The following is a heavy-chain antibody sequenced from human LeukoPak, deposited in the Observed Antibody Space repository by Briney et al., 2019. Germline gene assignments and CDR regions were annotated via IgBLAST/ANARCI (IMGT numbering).Heavy chain of an antibody. CDR3: ARGTYYYDSSGYYYDY. V-gene: IGHV5-51*01. J-gene: IGHJ4*02. D-gene: IGHD3-22*01. Sequence: GESLKISCKGSGYSFTSYWIGWVRPMPGKGLEWRGIIYPGDSDTRYSTSFQGQVTISADKSISTAYLQWSSLKASDTAMYYRARGTYYYDSSGYYYDYWGQGTLVTVSS. CDR1: GYSFTSYW. CDR2: IYPGDSDT.